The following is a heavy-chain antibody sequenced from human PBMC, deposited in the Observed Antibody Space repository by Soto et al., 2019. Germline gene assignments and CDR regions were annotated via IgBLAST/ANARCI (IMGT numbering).Heavy chain of an antibody. CDR1: GFSFRNYA. V-gene: IGHV3-30*03. J-gene: IGHJ4*02. Sequence: QVHLVESGGGMVQPGGSLRLSCVASGFSFRNYAIHWVRQAPGKGLDWMAVISSDGSDKDYADSVKGRFTISRDTSRNTLYLQMSSLRTEDTAVYYCAREYDSSGYPFVYWGQGTRVTVSS. CDR3: AREYDSSGYPFVY. D-gene: IGHD3-22*01. CDR2: ISSDGSDK.